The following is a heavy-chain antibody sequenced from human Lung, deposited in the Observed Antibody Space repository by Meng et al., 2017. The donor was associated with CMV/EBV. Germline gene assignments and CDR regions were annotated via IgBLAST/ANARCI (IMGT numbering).Heavy chain of an antibody. D-gene: IGHD2-2*01. CDR3: ARDGAPAATPWGNWFDP. CDR1: GFTFSTYP. J-gene: IGHJ5*02. V-gene: IGHV3-30-3*01. Sequence: SXAASGFTFSTYPMHWVRQAPGKGLEWVAVISYDGNNKYYADSVKGRFTISRDNSKNTLYVQMDSLRAEDTAVYYCARDGAPAATPWGNWFDPWGQGXLVTVSS. CDR2: ISYDGNNK.